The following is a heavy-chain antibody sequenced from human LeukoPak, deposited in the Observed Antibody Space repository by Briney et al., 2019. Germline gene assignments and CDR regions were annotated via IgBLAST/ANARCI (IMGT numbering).Heavy chain of an antibody. V-gene: IGHV5-51*01. J-gene: IGHJ3*02. D-gene: IGHD5-18*01. Sequence: GESLKISCKGSGYSFTSSWIGWVRQMPGKGLEWVGIIYPGDSDTRYGPSFQGQVTISADKSINTAYLQWSSLKASDTAMYYCARRSGYSFGSSILGSEDAFDIWGQGTMVTVSS. CDR2: IYPGDSDT. CDR1: GYSFTSSW. CDR3: ARRSGYSFGSSILGSEDAFDI.